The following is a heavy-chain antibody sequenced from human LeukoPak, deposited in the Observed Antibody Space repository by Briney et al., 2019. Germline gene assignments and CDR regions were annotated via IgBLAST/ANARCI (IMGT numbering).Heavy chain of an antibody. D-gene: IGHD1-26*01. V-gene: IGHV3-49*04. J-gene: IGHJ4*02. Sequence: PGRFLRLSCTASGFTFGDYAMSWVRQAPGKGLEWVGFIRSKHYGGTTEYAASVKGRFTISRDDSKSIAYLQMNSLKTEDTAVYYCTRDHGGYSGSYRFGYWGQGTLVTVSS. CDR3: TRDHGGYSGSYRFGY. CDR1: GFTFGDYA. CDR2: IRSKHYGGTT.